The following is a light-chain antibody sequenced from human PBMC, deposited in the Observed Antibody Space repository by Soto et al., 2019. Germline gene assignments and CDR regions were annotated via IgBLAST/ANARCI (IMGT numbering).Light chain of an antibody. Sequence: SYELTQPPSVSVSLGQMARITCSGAALPKKYAYWYQQKPGQFPVLVIYKDSERPSGIPERFSGSSSGTIVTLTISGVQAEDEADYYCLSADSSGNYRVFGGGTKLTVL. V-gene: IGLV3-16*01. CDR3: LSADSSGNYRV. J-gene: IGLJ2*01. CDR1: ALPKKY. CDR2: KDS.